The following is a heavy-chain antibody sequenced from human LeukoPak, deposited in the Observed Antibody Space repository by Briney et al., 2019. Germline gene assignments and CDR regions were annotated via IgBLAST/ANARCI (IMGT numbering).Heavy chain of an antibody. CDR2: INPNSGGT. CDR3: ARVPVYDFWSGYRLDY. Sequence: ASVKVSCKASGYTFTGYYMHWVRQATGQGLEWMGWINPNSGGTNYAQKFQGRVTMTRDTSISTAYMELSRLRSDDTAVYYCARVPVYDFWSGYRLDYWGQGTLVTVSS. D-gene: IGHD3-3*01. J-gene: IGHJ4*02. V-gene: IGHV1-2*02. CDR1: GYTFTGYY.